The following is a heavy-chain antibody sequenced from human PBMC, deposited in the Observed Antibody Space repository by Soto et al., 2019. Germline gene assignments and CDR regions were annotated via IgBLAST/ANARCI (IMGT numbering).Heavy chain of an antibody. D-gene: IGHD5-12*01. V-gene: IGHV1-69*13. CDR1: GGTFSSYA. CDR2: IIPIFGTA. Sequence: SVKVSCKASGGTFSSYAISWVRQAPGQGLEWMGGIIPIFGTANYAQKFQGRVTITADESTSTAYMELSSLRSEDTAVYYCARDGRGYDDRGFDYWGKGTLVTVSS. CDR3: ARDGRGYDDRGFDY. J-gene: IGHJ4*02.